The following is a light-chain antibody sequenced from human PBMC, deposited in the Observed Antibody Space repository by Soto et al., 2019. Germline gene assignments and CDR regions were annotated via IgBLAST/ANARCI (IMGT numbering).Light chain of an antibody. Sequence: QSVLTQPPSASQTPGQRVTISCSGTSSNIGSNYVSWYQQLPGTAPKLLIYRNNKRPSGVPDRFSGSKSGTSASLAISGLRSEDEADYYCASRDDNLSGHWMFGGGTQLTVL. CDR3: ASRDDNLSGHWM. J-gene: IGLJ7*01. CDR1: SSNIGSNY. V-gene: IGLV1-47*01. CDR2: RNN.